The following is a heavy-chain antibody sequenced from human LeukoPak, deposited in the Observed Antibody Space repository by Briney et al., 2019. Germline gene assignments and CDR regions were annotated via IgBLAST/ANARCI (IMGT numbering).Heavy chain of an antibody. CDR2: ISGSGGST. CDR3: AKTSGSGNYYYYYYAMDV. V-gene: IGHV3-23*01. Sequence: GGSLRLSCAASGFTFSSYAMSWVRQAPGKGLEWVSAISGSGGSTYYADSVKGRFTISRDHSKNTLYLQMNSLRAEDTAVYYCAKTSGSGNYYYYYYAMDVWGQGTTVTVSS. D-gene: IGHD3-10*01. J-gene: IGHJ6*02. CDR1: GFTFSSYA.